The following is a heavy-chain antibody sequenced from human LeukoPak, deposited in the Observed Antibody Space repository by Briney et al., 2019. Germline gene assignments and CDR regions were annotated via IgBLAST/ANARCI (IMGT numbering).Heavy chain of an antibody. V-gene: IGHV3-23*01. Sequence: GGSLRLSCAASGFTFSSYEMNWVRQAPGKGLEWVSAISGSGGSTYYADSVKGRFTISRDNSKNTLYLQMNSLRAEDTAVYYCARDGYSPSGAFDYWGQGTLVTVSS. D-gene: IGHD5-18*01. CDR3: ARDGYSPSGAFDY. CDR1: GFTFSSYE. CDR2: ISGSGGST. J-gene: IGHJ4*02.